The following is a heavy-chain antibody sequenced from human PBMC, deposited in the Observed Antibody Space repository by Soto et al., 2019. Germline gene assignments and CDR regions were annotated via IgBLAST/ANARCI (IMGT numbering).Heavy chain of an antibody. D-gene: IGHD4-4*01. J-gene: IGHJ2*01. CDR1: GFTFSSYA. V-gene: IGHV3-30-3*01. CDR3: ARPLWRDDYNWGYFDL. CDR2: ISYDGSNK. Sequence: QVQLVESGGGVVQPGRSLRLSCAASGFTFSSYAMHWVRQAPGKGLVWVAVISYDGSNKYYADSVKGRFTISRDNSKNTLYLQMNSLRLDDTAVYYCARPLWRDDYNWGYFDLRGRGTLVNVSS.